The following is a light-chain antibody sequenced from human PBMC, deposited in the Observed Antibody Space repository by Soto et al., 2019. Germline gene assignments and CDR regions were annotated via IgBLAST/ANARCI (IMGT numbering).Light chain of an antibody. J-gene: IGLJ1*01. V-gene: IGLV3-21*02. CDR2: DDS. CDR3: QVWDNSNEHHV. CDR1: NIGSKN. Sequence: SYELTQPPSVSVAPGQTARITWGGNNIGSKNVHWYQLKPGQAPVLVVYDDSDRPSGIPDRFSGSNSGNTATLTVSRVEAGDEADYYCQVWDNSNEHHVLGTGTKVTVL.